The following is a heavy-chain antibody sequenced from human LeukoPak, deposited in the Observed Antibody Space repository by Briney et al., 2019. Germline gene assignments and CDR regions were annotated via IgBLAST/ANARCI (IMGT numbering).Heavy chain of an antibody. Sequence: SGGSLRLSCAASGFSFDDYAMHWVRQAPGKGLEWVSLISGDGGRTFYADSVKGRFTISRDNSKNSLYLQMNSVRTEDSALYYCVKDIHDRGYPDYRGQGTLVTVSS. V-gene: IGHV3-43*02. CDR3: VKDIHDRGYPDY. CDR2: ISGDGGRT. D-gene: IGHD3-22*01. J-gene: IGHJ4*02. CDR1: GFSFDDYA.